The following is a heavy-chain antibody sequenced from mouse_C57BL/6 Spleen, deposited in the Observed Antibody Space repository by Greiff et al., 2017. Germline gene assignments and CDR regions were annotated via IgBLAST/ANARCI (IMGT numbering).Heavy chain of an antibody. CDR3: TRVDTVANWYFGV. D-gene: IGHD1-1*01. V-gene: IGHV5-9-1*02. Sequence: EVKLVESGEGLVKPGGSLKLSCAASGFTFSSYAMSWVRQTPEKRLEWVAYISSGGDYIYYADTVKGRFTISRDNARNTLYLQMSSLKSEDTAMYYCTRVDTVANWYFGVWGTGTTVTVSS. CDR1: GFTFSSYA. CDR2: ISSGGDYI. J-gene: IGHJ1*03.